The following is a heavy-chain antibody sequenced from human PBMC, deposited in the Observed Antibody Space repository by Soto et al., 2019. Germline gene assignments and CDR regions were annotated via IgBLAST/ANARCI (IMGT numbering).Heavy chain of an antibody. D-gene: IGHD4-4*01. Sequence: PSETLSLTCTVSGGSISSGDYCWTWIRQPPGKGLEWIGYIYDSGSTYDNPSLRNRLTISVDTSKNQFSLKLSFVTAADTAVYYCASASLHYRTIDYWGQGTMVTV. CDR1: GGSISSGDYC. CDR3: ASASLHYRTIDY. V-gene: IGHV4-30-4*01. CDR2: IYDSGST. J-gene: IGHJ4*02.